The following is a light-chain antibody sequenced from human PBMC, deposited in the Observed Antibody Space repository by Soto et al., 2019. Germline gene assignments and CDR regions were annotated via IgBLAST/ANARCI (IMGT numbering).Light chain of an antibody. CDR2: GAS. CDR1: QSISRN. V-gene: IGKV3-15*01. J-gene: IGKJ3*01. CDR3: QQYNNWLFT. Sequence: EIAMTQSPATLSVSPGERATLSCRASQSISRNLAWYQQKPGQAPRLLIYGASTRATGIPATFSGSGSGTEFALTISSLQSEDFAVYYCQQYNNWLFTFGAGTKVDIK.